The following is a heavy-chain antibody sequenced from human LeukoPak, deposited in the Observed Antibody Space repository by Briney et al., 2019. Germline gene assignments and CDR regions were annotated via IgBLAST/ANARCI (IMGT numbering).Heavy chain of an antibody. J-gene: IGHJ4*02. D-gene: IGHD6-19*01. CDR3: ATGGAVTGRFAY. Sequence: GGSLRLSCAASGFTFSSYWMNWARQAPGKGLEWVASINHNGNVNYYVDSVKGRFTISRDNTNNALFLQMNSLRAEDTAVYYCATGGAVTGRFAYWGQGTLVTVSS. CDR1: GFTFSSYW. CDR2: INHNGNVN. V-gene: IGHV3-7*01.